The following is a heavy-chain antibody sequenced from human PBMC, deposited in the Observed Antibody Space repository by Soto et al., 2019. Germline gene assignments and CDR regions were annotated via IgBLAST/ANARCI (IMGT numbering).Heavy chain of an antibody. D-gene: IGHD3-10*01. CDR2: IDGSGATT. J-gene: IGHJ5*01. V-gene: IGHV3-23*01. CDR3: AKNSGWFDS. CDR1: GLTFSSND. Sequence: EVQVLESGGGLVQPAGSLRLSCAASGLTFSSNDMTWVRQAPGKGLEWVATIDGSGATTYYADFVEGRFTVSRDNSKNTVYVQMNNLRAADTDLYYCAKNSGWFDSWGQGTLVTVSS.